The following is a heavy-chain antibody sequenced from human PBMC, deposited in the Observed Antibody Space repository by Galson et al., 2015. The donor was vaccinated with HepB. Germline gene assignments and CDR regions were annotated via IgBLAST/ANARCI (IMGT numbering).Heavy chain of an antibody. CDR1: GYTFTSYA. J-gene: IGHJ3*02. V-gene: IGHV1-3*01. Sequence: SVKVSCKASGYTFTSYAMHWVRQAPGQRLEWMGWINAGNGNTKYSQKFQGRVTITRDTSATTAYMELSSLRSEDTAVYYCAKGVLPGLDTFDIWGQGTMVTVSS. D-gene: IGHD1-14*01. CDR3: AKGVLPGLDTFDI. CDR2: INAGNGNT.